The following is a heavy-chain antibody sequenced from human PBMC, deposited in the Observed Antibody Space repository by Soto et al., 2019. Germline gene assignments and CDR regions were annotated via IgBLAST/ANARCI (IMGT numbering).Heavy chain of an antibody. V-gene: IGHV1-8*01. D-gene: IGHD2-15*01. CDR3: ARSRIAATLAPDY. Sequence: ASVKVSCKASGYTFTSYDINWVRQATGQGLEWMGWMNPNSGNTGYAQKFQGRVTMTRNTSISTAYMELSSLTSEDTAVYYCARSRIAATLAPDYWGQGTLVTVSS. CDR1: GYTFTSYD. J-gene: IGHJ4*02. CDR2: MNPNSGNT.